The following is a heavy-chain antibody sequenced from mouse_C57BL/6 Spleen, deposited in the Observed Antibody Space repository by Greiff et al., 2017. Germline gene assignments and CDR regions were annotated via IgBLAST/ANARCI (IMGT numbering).Heavy chain of an antibody. D-gene: IGHD1-1*01. CDR2: IYPGDGDT. J-gene: IGHJ4*01. Sequence: VKLVESGPELVKPGASVKISCKASGYAFSSSWMNWVKQRPGKGLEWIGRIYPGDGDTNYNGTFKGKATLTADHSSSTAYMQLSSLTSEDSAVYFGHYYGSRDYYGIDYWGQGTLVTGSA. CDR1: GYAFSSSW. CDR3: HYYGSRDYYGIDY. V-gene: IGHV1-82*01.